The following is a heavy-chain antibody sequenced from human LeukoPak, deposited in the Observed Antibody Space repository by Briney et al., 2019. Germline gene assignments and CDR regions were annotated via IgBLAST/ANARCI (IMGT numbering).Heavy chain of an antibody. CDR3: ARTYYDFWSGYHKFDY. D-gene: IGHD3-3*01. Sequence: ASVKVSCKASGYTFTRNALNWVRQAPGQGLDWMGRINPNTGNPTYAQGFTGRFVFSLDTSVSTAYLRITSLKAEDTAVYYCARTYYDFWSGYHKFDYWGQGTLVTVSS. V-gene: IGHV7-4-1*02. J-gene: IGHJ4*02. CDR1: GYTFTRNA. CDR2: INPNTGNP.